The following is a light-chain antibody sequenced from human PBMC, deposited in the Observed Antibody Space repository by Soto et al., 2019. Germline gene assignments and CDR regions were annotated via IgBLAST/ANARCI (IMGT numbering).Light chain of an antibody. CDR3: QQYGSVPLT. Sequence: EIVLTQSPGTLSLSPGERATLSCRASESVSTNYLAWYQQKPGQAPRLLISGASSRATGIPDRFSGSGSGADFTLNINRLEPEDCAVYYCQQYGSVPLTFGGGTKVELK. CDR1: ESVSTNY. J-gene: IGKJ4*01. V-gene: IGKV3-20*01. CDR2: GAS.